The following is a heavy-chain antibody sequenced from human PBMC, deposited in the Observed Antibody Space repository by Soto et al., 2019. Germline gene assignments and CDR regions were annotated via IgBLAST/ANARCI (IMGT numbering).Heavy chain of an antibody. Sequence: QLQLQESGSGLVKPSQTLSLTCAVSGGSISSGGYSWSWIRQPPGKGLEWIGYIYHSGSTYYNPSPKSRVPISIDRSKNQSSLKLSPVTAADPAVYYRARVGGSGYFDLWGRGTLVPVSS. D-gene: IGHD1-26*01. J-gene: IGHJ2*01. CDR2: IYHSGST. V-gene: IGHV4-30-2*01. CDR1: GGSISSGGYS. CDR3: ARVGGSGYFDL.